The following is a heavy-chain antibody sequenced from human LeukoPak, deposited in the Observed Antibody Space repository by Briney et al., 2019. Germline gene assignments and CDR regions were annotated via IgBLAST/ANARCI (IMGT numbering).Heavy chain of an antibody. J-gene: IGHJ4*02. CDR2: ITSSSSYT. CDR3: ARLVSSGWSFFDY. Sequence: KPGGSLRLSCAASGFTFSDYYMGWIRQALGKGLEWVSYITSSSSYTNYADSVKGRFTISRDNAKSSLYLQMNSLRAEDTAVYYCARLVSSGWSFFDYWGQGTLVTVSS. V-gene: IGHV3-11*03. CDR1: GFTFSDYY. D-gene: IGHD6-19*01.